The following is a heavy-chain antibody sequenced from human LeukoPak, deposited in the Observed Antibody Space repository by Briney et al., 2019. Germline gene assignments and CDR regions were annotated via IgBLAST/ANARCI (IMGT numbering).Heavy chain of an antibody. V-gene: IGHV3-23*01. CDR1: GFTFSSYA. CDR3: ARDKSWSGYYINDYYYYGMDV. Sequence: PGGSLRLSCAASGFTFSSYAMSWVRQAPGKGLEWVSAISGSGGSTYYADSVKGRFTISRDNAKNSLYLQMNSLRAEDTAVYYCARDKSWSGYYINDYYYYGMDVWGQGTTVTVSS. J-gene: IGHJ6*02. D-gene: IGHD3-3*01. CDR2: ISGSGGST.